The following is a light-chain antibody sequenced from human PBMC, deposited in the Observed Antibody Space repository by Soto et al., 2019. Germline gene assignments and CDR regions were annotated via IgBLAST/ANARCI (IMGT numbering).Light chain of an antibody. CDR1: QSISSY. V-gene: IGKV1-39*01. J-gene: IGKJ2*01. CDR2: AAS. Sequence: DIQMTQSPSSLSASVGDRVTITCRASQSISSYFNWYQQRPGKAPKLLIYAASTLHSGVPSRVSGSGSGTDFTLTISSLQPEDFATYFCQQSYSLPYTFGQGTKLEI. CDR3: QQSYSLPYT.